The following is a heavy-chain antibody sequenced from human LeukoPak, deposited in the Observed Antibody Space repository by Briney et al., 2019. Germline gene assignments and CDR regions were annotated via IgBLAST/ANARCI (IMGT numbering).Heavy chain of an antibody. V-gene: IGHV3-7*04. CDR3: ARDRGRDTFDY. Sequence: GGSLRLSCAASGFTFSNYWMTWVRQAPGKGLEWVANIKDDGSDENYVDSVKGRFTISRDNAKNSLYLQMNSLRAEDTAVYYCARDRGRDTFDYWGQGTQVTVSS. CDR1: GFTFSNYW. J-gene: IGHJ4*02. CDR2: IKDDGSDE. D-gene: IGHD5-12*01.